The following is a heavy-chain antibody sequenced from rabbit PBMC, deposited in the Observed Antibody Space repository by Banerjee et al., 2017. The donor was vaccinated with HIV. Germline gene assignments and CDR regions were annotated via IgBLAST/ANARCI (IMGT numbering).Heavy chain of an antibody. CDR3: ARDSITGYPYAFDL. Sequence: QSLEESGGDLVKPGASLTLTCTASGFSFSSNYWIYWVRQAPGKGLEWIARIYTGDGSTAYASWAKGRFIISKTSSTTVTLQMTSLTAADTATYFCARDSITGYPYAFDLWGQGTLVTVS. D-gene: IGHD6-1*01. CDR2: IYTGDGST. J-gene: IGHJ4*01. CDR1: GFSFSSNYW. V-gene: IGHV1S40*01.